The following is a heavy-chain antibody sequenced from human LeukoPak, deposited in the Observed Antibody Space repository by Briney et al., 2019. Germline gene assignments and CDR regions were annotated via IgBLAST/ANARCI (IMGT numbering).Heavy chain of an antibody. CDR1: GGSISSGDYF. Sequence: SETLSLTCTVSGGSISSGDYFWSWIRQPPGKGLEWIGYIYDSGSTYYNPSLKSRVTISVDTSKNQFSLKLSSVTAADTAVYYCARSGYSYGKRPFPVDYWGQGTLVTVSS. CDR3: ARSGYSYGKRPFPVDY. CDR2: IYDSGST. J-gene: IGHJ4*02. V-gene: IGHV4-30-4*08. D-gene: IGHD5-18*01.